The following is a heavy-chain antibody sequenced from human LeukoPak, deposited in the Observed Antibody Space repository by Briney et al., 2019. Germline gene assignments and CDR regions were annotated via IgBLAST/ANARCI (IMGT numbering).Heavy chain of an antibody. Sequence: PGGSLRLSCAASGFTFSSYSMNWVRQPPGKGLEWIGEINHSGSTNYNPSLKSRVTISVDTSKNQFSLKLSSVTAADTAVYYCARRLQQLVSSFDYWGQGTLVTVSS. D-gene: IGHD6-13*01. CDR3: ARRLQQLVSSFDY. CDR2: INHSGST. V-gene: IGHV4-34*01. J-gene: IGHJ4*02. CDR1: GFTFSSYS.